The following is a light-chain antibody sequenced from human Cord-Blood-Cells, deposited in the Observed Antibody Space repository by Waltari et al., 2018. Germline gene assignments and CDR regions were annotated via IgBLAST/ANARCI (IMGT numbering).Light chain of an antibody. V-gene: IGLV3-1*01. CDR2: QDS. CDR1: KLGDKY. Sequence: SYELTQPPSVSVSPGPTASITCPGDKLGDKYACWYQQKPGQSPVLVIYQDSKRPSGIPERFSGSNSGNTATLTISGTQAMDEADYYCQAWDSSTEVVFGGGTKLTVL. J-gene: IGLJ2*01. CDR3: QAWDSSTEVV.